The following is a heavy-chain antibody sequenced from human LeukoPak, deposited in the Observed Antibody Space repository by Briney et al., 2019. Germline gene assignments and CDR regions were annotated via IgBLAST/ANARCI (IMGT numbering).Heavy chain of an antibody. J-gene: IGHJ6*04. CDR1: GFTFSDYY. CDR3: ASTGLVVVPAFAQDV. CDR2: ISSSGSTI. Sequence: PGGSLRLSCAASGFTFSDYYMSWVRQAPGKGLEWVSYISSSGSTIYYADSVKGRFTISRDNAKNSLYLQMNSLRAEDTAVYYCASTGLVVVPAFAQDVWGKGTTVTVSS. V-gene: IGHV3-11*04. D-gene: IGHD2-2*01.